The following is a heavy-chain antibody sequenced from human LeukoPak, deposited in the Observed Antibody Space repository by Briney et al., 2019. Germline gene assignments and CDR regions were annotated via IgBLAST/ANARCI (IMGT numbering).Heavy chain of an antibody. V-gene: IGHV3-48*03. CDR1: GFTFSSYE. J-gene: IGHJ2*01. D-gene: IGHD1-26*01. CDR3: ARDMGGYFDL. CDR2: ISSSGSTI. Sequence: PGGSLRLSCAASGFTFSSYEMNWVRQVPGKGLEWVSYISSSGSTIYYADSVKGRFTISRDNAKNSLYLQMNSLRAEDTAVYYCARDMGGYFDLWGRGTLVTVSS.